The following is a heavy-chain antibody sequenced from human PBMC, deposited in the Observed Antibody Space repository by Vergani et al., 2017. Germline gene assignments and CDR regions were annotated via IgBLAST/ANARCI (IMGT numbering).Heavy chain of an antibody. J-gene: IGHJ4*02. CDR3: ARGRAYIPFDY. CDR2: ISYDGSNK. Sequence: QVQLVESGGGVVQPGRSLRLSCAASGFTFSSYGMHWVRQAPGKGLEWVAVISYDGSNKYYADSVKGRFTISRDNSKNTLYLQMNSLRAEDTAVYYCARGRAYIPFDYWGQGTLVTVSS. V-gene: IGHV3-30*03. CDR1: GFTFSSYG. D-gene: IGHD3-16*01.